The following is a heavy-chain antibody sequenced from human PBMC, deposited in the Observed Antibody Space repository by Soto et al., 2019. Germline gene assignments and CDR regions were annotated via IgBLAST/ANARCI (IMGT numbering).Heavy chain of an antibody. V-gene: IGHV3-64D*06. J-gene: IGHJ4*02. Sequence: GGSLRLSCSASGFTFSNYAMHWVRQAPGKGLEYVSGISSNGGTTYYADSVKARFIISRDISKNTGYLQMSGLRAEDTAVYYCVKGRGTVGWSHFDDWGQGTLVSVSS. CDR3: VKGRGTVGWSHFDD. D-gene: IGHD6-19*01. CDR2: ISSNGGTT. CDR1: GFTFSNYA.